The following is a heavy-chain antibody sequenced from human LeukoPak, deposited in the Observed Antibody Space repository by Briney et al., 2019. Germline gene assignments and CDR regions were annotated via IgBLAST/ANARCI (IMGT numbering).Heavy chain of an antibody. V-gene: IGHV1-18*01. CDR1: GFTFTSNG. D-gene: IGHD3-3*01. Sequence: ASVKVSCKTSGFTFTSNGISWVRQAPGQGLEWMGWINAYNGKTNYPQKFQDRVTMTTDTSTSTAYLELRNLRSDDTAVYYCARVVVYDFWSGYYNSDYWGQGTLVTASS. CDR3: ARVVVYDFWSGYYNSDY. CDR2: INAYNGKT. J-gene: IGHJ4*02.